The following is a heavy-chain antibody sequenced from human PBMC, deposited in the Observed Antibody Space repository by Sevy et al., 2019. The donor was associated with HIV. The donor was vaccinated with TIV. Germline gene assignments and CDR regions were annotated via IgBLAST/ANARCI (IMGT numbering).Heavy chain of an antibody. CDR2: IWYDGSNK. CDR3: ARDYYDSSGYYLANN. CDR1: GFTFSSYG. V-gene: IGHV3-33*01. J-gene: IGHJ4*02. D-gene: IGHD3-22*01. Sequence: GGSLRLSCAASGFTFSSYGMHWVRQAPGNGLEWVAVIWYDGSNKYYADSVKGRFTISRDNSKNTLYLQMNSLRAEDTAVYYCARDYYDSSGYYLANNWGQRTMVTVSS.